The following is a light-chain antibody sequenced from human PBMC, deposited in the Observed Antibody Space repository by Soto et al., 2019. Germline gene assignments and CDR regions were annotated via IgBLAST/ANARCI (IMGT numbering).Light chain of an antibody. V-gene: IGLV2-14*01. J-gene: IGLJ1*01. CDR1: SSDIGYYNY. CDR2: EGT. CDR3: TSYTSSGAYV. Sequence: QSFLTQPASVSGSPGQSITISCAGTSSDIGYYNYVSWYQQHPGKAPKLMIYEGTNRPSGISNRFSASKSGIMASLTISGLQAEDEAHYYCTSYTSSGAYVFGTGTKVTVL.